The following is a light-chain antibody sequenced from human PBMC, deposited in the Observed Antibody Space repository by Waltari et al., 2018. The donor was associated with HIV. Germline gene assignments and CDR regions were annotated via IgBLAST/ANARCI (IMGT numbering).Light chain of an antibody. CDR3: FSTDNVGDPCV. V-gene: IGLV3-10*01. Sequence: SYELTQPPSVSVSPGQTARITCSGDALPKKYAYWYQLQSGQAPMLVIYEDSKRPSGIPERFSGTSSGTMATLTISGARVEDESDYYCFSTDNVGDPCVFGGGTKVTVL. CDR2: EDS. J-gene: IGLJ3*02. CDR1: ALPKKY.